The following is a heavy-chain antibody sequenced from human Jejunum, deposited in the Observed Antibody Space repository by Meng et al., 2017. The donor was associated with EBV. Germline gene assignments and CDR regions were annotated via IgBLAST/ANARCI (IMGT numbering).Heavy chain of an antibody. J-gene: IGHJ4*02. Sequence: EVQLVESGGGLVQPGXXXXLSCAASGFTFSSYWMHWVRQAPGKGLVWVSRINSDGSSTSYADSVKGRFTISRDNAKNTLYLQMNSLRAEDTAVYYCARDLRWTTVTVGGHWGQGTLVTVSS. CDR1: GFTFSSYW. CDR3: ARDLRWTTVTVGGH. V-gene: IGHV3-74*01. D-gene: IGHD4-17*01. CDR2: INSDGSST.